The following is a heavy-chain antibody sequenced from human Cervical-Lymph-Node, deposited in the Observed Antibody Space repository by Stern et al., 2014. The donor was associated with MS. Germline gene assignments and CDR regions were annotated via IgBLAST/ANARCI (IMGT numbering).Heavy chain of an antibody. CDR3: ARHLGSHESGWFDP. CDR1: GGTLISYP. D-gene: IGHD1-26*01. Sequence: QMQLVQSGAEVKKPGSSVKVSCQASGGTLISYPISWVRQAPGQGLEWTGGIMPILGTSNYAHKFQGRVTITADESTTTIYMELRSLKSEDTAVYYCARHLGSHESGWFDPWGQGTLVTVSS. V-gene: IGHV1-69*01. J-gene: IGHJ5*02. CDR2: IMPILGTS.